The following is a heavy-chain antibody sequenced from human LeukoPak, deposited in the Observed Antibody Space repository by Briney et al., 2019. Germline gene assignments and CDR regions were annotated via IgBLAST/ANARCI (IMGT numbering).Heavy chain of an antibody. Sequence: ASVKVSCKASGYTFTTYYMHWVRQAPGQGLEWMGRINPNSGDTNFAQKFQGRVTMTGDTSINTVYMQLSRLRSDDTAVYYCLRWEGIWFGDGTDYWGQGTLVTVSS. D-gene: IGHD3-10*01. V-gene: IGHV1-2*06. CDR1: GYTFTTYY. CDR2: INPNSGDT. J-gene: IGHJ4*02. CDR3: LRWEGIWFGDGTDY.